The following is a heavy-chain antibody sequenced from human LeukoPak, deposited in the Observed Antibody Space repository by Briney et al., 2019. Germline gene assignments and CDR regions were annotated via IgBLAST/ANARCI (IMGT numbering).Heavy chain of an antibody. J-gene: IGHJ6*03. Sequence: SETLSLTRTVSGGSISSGSYYWSWIRQPPGKGLEWIGYIYYSGSTNYNPSLKSRVTISVDTSKNQFSLKLSSVTAADTAVYYCARTTEAHSWRTRYYDYYMDVWGKGTTVTVSS. CDR1: GGSISSGSYY. CDR3: ARTTEAHSWRTRYYDYYMDV. D-gene: IGHD6-13*01. V-gene: IGHV4-61*01. CDR2: IYYSGST.